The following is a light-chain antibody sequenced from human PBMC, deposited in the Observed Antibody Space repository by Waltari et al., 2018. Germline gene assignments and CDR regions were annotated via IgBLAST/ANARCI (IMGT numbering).Light chain of an antibody. V-gene: IGKV1-9*01. CDR1: QGISSY. CDR2: AAS. Sequence: DIQLTQSPSFLSASVGDRVTITCRASQGISSYLAWYQQKPGKAPKLLIYAASTLQSGVPSRFSGSGSGTEFTFTISSLQPEDFATYYCQQHNSYPPWTFGQGTKVEIK. J-gene: IGKJ1*01. CDR3: QQHNSYPPWT.